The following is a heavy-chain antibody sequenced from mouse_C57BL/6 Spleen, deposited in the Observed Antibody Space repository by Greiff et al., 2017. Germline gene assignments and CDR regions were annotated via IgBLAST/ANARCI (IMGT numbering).Heavy chain of an antibody. J-gene: IGHJ4*01. CDR3: AQPGYYAMDY. V-gene: IGHV1-82*01. Sequence: VQVVESGPELVKPGASVKISCKASGYAFSSSWMNWVKQRPGKGLEWIGRIYPGDGDTNYNGKFKGKATLTADKSSSTAYMQLSSLTSEDSAVYFCAQPGYYAMDYWGQGTSVTVSS. D-gene: IGHD6-1*01. CDR2: IYPGDGDT. CDR1: GYAFSSSW.